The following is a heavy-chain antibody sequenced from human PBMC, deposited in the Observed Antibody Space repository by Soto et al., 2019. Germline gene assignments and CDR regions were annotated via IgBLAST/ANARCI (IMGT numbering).Heavy chain of an antibody. D-gene: IGHD3-22*01. Sequence: GGSLRLSCAASGFTFSSYAMHWVRQAPGKGLEWVADISNKGSNIYYADSVKGRFTISRDNAKNSQYLQMNSLRAEDTAVYYCARDKGSSGYYEYYFDYWGQGTLVTVSS. CDR1: GFTFSSYA. CDR3: ARDKGSSGYYEYYFDY. J-gene: IGHJ4*02. CDR2: ISNKGSNI. V-gene: IGHV3-30-3*01.